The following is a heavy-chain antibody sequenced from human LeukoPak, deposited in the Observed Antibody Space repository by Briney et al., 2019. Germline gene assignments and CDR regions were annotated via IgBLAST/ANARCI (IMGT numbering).Heavy chain of an antibody. V-gene: IGHV5-51*01. D-gene: IGHD6-19*01. Sequence: GESLKISCKGSGYSFTSYWIGWVRQMPGKGLEWMGIIYPGDSDTRYSPSFQGQVTISADKSMSTAYLQWSSLEASDTAMYYCARHRPYSSGWRHFDYWGQGTLVTVSS. J-gene: IGHJ4*02. CDR1: GYSFTSYW. CDR2: IYPGDSDT. CDR3: ARHRPYSSGWRHFDY.